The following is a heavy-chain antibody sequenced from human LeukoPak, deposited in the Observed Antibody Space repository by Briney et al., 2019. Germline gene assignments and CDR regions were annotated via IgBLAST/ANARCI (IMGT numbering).Heavy chain of an antibody. CDR2: IYYSGST. D-gene: IGHD2-15*01. CDR1: GGSISSYY. CDR3: AREVDWFDP. Sequence: SETLSLTCTVSGGSISSYYWSWIRQPPGKGLEWIGYIYYSGSTNYNPSLTSRVTISVDTSKNQFSLKLSSVTAADTAVYYCAREVDWFDPWGQGTLVTVSS. V-gene: IGHV4-59*01. J-gene: IGHJ5*02.